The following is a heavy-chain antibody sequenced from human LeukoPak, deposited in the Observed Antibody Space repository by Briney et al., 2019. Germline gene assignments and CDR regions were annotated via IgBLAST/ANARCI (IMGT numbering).Heavy chain of an antibody. CDR2: MNPNSGNT. J-gene: IGHJ6*02. Sequence: ASVKVSCKASGYTFTSYDINWVRQATGQGLEWMGWMNPNSGNTGYAQKFQGRVTMTRNTSISTAYMELSSLRSEDTAVYYCARFYGDYIYYYYYYGMDVWGQGTLVAVSS. CDR3: ARFYGDYIYYYYYYGMDV. D-gene: IGHD4-17*01. CDR1: GYTFTSYD. V-gene: IGHV1-8*01.